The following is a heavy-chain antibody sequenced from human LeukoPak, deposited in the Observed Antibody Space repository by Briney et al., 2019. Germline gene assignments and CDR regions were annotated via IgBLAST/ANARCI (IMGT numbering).Heavy chain of an antibody. V-gene: IGHV3-20*01. D-gene: IGHD3-9*01. J-gene: IGHJ4*02. CDR3: ARDMLSGLLVDYDILTGYPPPFDY. CDR1: GFTFDDYG. Sequence: GGSLRLSCAASGFTFDDYGMSWVRQAPGKGLEWVSGINWNGGSTGYADSVKGRFTISRDNAKNSLYLQMNSLRAEDTALYHCARDMLSGLLVDYDILTGYPPPFDYWGQGTLVTVSS. CDR2: INWNGGST.